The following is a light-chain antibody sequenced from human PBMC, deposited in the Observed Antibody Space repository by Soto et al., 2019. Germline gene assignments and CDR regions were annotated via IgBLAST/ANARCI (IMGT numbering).Light chain of an antibody. V-gene: IGLV1-40*01. J-gene: IGLJ1*01. CDR1: SSNIGAGYD. CDR2: ANH. CDR3: QSYDTNLKGV. Sequence: QSVLTQPASVSGSPGQRVTISCTGSSSNIGAGYDVHWYQQFPETAPKLLIYANHNRPLGVPDRCSASKSGTSASLAMPGLQDDDESDYYCQSYDTNLKGVFGPGTQLTVL.